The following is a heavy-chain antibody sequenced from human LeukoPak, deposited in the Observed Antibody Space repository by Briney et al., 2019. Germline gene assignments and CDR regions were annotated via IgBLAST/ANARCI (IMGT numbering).Heavy chain of an antibody. D-gene: IGHD5-18*01. V-gene: IGHV3-7*01. CDR3: ARLGMYTFRAYTYVTRYFDY. Sequence: PGGSLRLSCAASGFTFSSYWTSWVRQAPGKGREWVANIKQDGSEKYYVDSVKGRFTISRDNAKNSLYVQMNSLRTEDTAVYYCARLGMYTFRAYTYVTRYFDYWGQGTLVTVSS. J-gene: IGHJ4*02. CDR2: IKQDGSEK. CDR1: GFTFSSYW.